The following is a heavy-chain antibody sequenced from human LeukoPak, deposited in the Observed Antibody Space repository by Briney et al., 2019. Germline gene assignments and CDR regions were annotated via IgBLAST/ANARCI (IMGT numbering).Heavy chain of an antibody. J-gene: IGHJ4*02. CDR3: AREENSSGWYVYFDY. V-gene: IGHV4-59*01. CDR2: IYYSGST. Sequence: SETLSLTCTVSGGSISSYYWSWIRQPPGKGLEWIGYIYYSGSTNYNPSLKSRVTISVDTSKNQFSLKLSSVTAAYTAVYYCAREENSSGWYVYFDYWGQGTLVTVSS. D-gene: IGHD6-19*01. CDR1: GGSISSYY.